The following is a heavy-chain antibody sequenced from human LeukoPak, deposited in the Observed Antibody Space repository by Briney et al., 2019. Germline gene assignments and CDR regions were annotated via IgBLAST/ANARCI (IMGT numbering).Heavy chain of an antibody. CDR3: AREGSGYYYQLDY. CDR1: GFTFSSYE. J-gene: IGHJ4*02. Sequence: GGSLRLSCAASGFTFSSYEMNWVRQAPGKGLEWVSYISSSGSTIYYADSVKGRFIISRDNAKNSLYLQMNSLRAEDTAVYYRAREGSGYYYQLDYWGQGTLVTVSS. CDR2: ISSSGSTI. V-gene: IGHV3-48*03. D-gene: IGHD3-9*01.